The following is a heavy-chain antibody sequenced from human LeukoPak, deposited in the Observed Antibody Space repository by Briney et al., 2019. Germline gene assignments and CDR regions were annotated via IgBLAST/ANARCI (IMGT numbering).Heavy chain of an antibody. Sequence: PGGSLRLSCAASGFTFSSYAMSWVRQAPGKGLEWVSVISGSGTNTYYADSVKGRFTISRDNSKNTLYLQMNSLRAEDTAVYYCAKDSLGYCSSTRCYWNAFDIWGQGTMVTVSS. CDR1: GFTFSSYA. J-gene: IGHJ3*02. D-gene: IGHD2-2*01. V-gene: IGHV3-23*01. CDR2: ISGSGTNT. CDR3: AKDSLGYCSSTRCYWNAFDI.